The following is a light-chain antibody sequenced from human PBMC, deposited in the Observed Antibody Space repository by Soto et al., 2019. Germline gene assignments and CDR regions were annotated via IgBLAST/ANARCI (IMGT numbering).Light chain of an antibody. Sequence: IQMTQSPSTLSASVGDRVTITCRASHNIERWMAWYQQKRGRAPSLLIFDATTLHSGVPSRFSGGGSGTEFTLTINGLQPDDFATYYCQQFAKSSTSGQGTKVDIK. V-gene: IGKV1-5*01. CDR1: HNIERW. J-gene: IGKJ1*01. CDR3: QQFAKSST. CDR2: DAT.